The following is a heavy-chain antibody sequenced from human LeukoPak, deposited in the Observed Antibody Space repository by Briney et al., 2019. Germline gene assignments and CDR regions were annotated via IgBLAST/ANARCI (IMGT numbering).Heavy chain of an antibody. J-gene: IGHJ4*02. CDR2: IRKRAYGRII. D-gene: IGHD3-10*01. CDR1: GFNFGDYA. Sequence: GGSLRLSCRTSGFNFGDYAMSWFREAPGKGLEWVGFIRKRAYGRIIDYAASVKGRFTISRDDSKSIVYLQMNSLKTEDTAVYFCVREWSQNYYITLDYWGQRTLVTVSS. V-gene: IGHV3-49*03. CDR3: VREWSQNYYITLDY.